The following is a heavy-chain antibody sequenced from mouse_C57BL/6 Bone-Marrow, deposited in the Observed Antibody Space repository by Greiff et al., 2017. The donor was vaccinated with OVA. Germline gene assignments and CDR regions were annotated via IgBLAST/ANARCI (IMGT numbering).Heavy chain of an antibody. J-gene: IGHJ2*01. D-gene: IGHD2-1*01. CDR1: GYAFSSYW. CDR3: ARYGNIDY. CDR2: IYPGDGDT. V-gene: IGHV1-80*01. Sequence: QVQLQQSGAELVKPGASVKISCKASGYAFSSYWMNWVKQRPGKGLEWIGQIYPGDGDTNYNEKFKGKATLTTNKTSSTAYMQHSSLASEDSAVYFCARYGNIDYWGQGTTLTVSS.